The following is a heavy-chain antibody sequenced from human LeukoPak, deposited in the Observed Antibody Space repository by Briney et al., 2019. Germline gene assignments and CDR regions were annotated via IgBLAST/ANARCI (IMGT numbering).Heavy chain of an antibody. J-gene: IGHJ4*02. CDR1: GFTFSSYS. Sequence: GGSLRLSCAGSGFTFSSYSMNWVRQAPGKGLEWVSSISSSSRYIYYADSVKGRFTISRDNAKNSLYLQMNSLRAEDTAEYYCARALVTPGYFDYWGQGTLVTVSS. CDR3: ARALVTPGYFDY. D-gene: IGHD4-23*01. V-gene: IGHV3-21*01. CDR2: ISSSSRYI.